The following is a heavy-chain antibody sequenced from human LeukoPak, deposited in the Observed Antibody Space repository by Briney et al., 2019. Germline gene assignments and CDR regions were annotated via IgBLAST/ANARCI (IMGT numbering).Heavy chain of an antibody. V-gene: IGHV3-7*01. Sequence: GGSLRLSCAASGFTFSNHWMSWVRQAPGKGLEWVANIKQDGSEKYYVDSVKGRFTISRDNAKNSLYLQMRSLRAEDTAVYYCASSSREYWGQGPLVTVSS. D-gene: IGHD6-13*01. CDR3: ASSSREY. CDR1: GFTFSNHW. J-gene: IGHJ4*02. CDR2: IKQDGSEK.